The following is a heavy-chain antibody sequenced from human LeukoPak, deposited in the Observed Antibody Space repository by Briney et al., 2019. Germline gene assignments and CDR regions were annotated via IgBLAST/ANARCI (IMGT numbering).Heavy chain of an antibody. CDR3: ARGPYSYDSSGAFDI. CDR2: ISSSGST. V-gene: IGHV4-61*02. D-gene: IGHD3-22*01. CDR1: GDSITSVGYY. J-gene: IGHJ3*02. Sequence: PSQTLSLTCTVSGDSITSVGYYWNWIRQPAGKGLEWIGRISSSGSTNYNPSLKSRVTISVDTSKNQFSLKLSSVTAADTAVYFCARGPYSYDSSGAFDIWGQGTMVTVSS.